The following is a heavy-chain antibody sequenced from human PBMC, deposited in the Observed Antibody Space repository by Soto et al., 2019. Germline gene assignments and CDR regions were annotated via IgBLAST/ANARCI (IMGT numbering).Heavy chain of an antibody. CDR1: GYTFTSYA. V-gene: IGHV1-3*01. CDR3: ARVIGYYSFIDY. J-gene: IGHJ4*02. CDR2: INAGNGNT. Sequence: SVKVSCKASGYTFTSYAMHWARQAPGQRLEWMGWINAGNGNTKYSQKFQGRVTITRDTSASTAYMELSSLRSEDTAVYYCARVIGYYSFIDYWGQGTQVTVSS. D-gene: IGHD3-22*01.